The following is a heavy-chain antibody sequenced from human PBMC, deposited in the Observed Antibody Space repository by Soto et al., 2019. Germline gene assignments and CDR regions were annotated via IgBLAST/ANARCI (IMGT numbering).Heavy chain of an antibody. V-gene: IGHV4-34*01. Sequence: SETLSLTCAVYGGSFSGYYWSWIRQPPGKGLEWIGEINHSGSTNYNPSLKSRVTISVDTSKNQFSLKLSSVTAADTAVYYCARSIVGTYYFDYWGQGTLVTVSS. CDR1: GGSFSGYY. CDR3: ARSIVGTYYFDY. CDR2: INHSGST. J-gene: IGHJ4*02. D-gene: IGHD1-26*01.